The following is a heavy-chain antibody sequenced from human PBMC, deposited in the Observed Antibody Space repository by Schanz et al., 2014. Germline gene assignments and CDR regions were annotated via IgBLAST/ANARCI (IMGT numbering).Heavy chain of an antibody. V-gene: IGHV3-53*01. Sequence: EVQLVESGGGLIQPGGSLRLSCAVSGFTVNTNYMSWVRQAPGKGLEWISSRYINSGSTQYADSVKGQFIISRDSSKNTLFLQMNSLRTEDTAVYFCARDGGRDGYNLAFDVWGQGTLVTVSS. CDR2: RYINSGST. CDR1: GFTVNTNY. D-gene: IGHD5-12*01. CDR3: ARDGGRDGYNLAFDV. J-gene: IGHJ3*01.